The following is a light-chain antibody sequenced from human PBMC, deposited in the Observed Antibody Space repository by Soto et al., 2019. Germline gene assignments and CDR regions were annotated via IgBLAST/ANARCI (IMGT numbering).Light chain of an antibody. CDR1: SGHSSYA. CDR3: QTWVTGIVV. V-gene: IGLV4-69*01. Sequence: QPVLTQSPSASASLGASVKLTCTLSSGHSSYAIAWHQQQPGKGPRYLMNLNIDGSHSKGDGIPDRFSGSSSGAERYLTISSLQSEDEADYYCQTWVTGIVVFGGGTKLTVL. J-gene: IGLJ2*01. CDR2: LNIDGSH.